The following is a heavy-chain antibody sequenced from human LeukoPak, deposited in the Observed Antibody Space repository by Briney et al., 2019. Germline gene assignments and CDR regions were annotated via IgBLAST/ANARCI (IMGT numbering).Heavy chain of an antibody. J-gene: IGHJ4*02. CDR2: INQDGNEK. CDR3: ARDGAARGSGSFGD. D-gene: IGHD3-10*01. Sequence: PGGSLRLSCAASGFTFGGSGMHWVRQAPGKGLEWVANINQDGNEKYYVVSVKGRFTISRDNAKSSLYLQLNSLRAEDTAVYYCARDGAARGSGSFGDWGQGTLVTVSS. CDR1: GFTFGGSG. V-gene: IGHV3-7*01.